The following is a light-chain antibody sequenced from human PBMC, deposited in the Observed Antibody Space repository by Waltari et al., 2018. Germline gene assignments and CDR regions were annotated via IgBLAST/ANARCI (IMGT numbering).Light chain of an antibody. CDR1: SLRSYY. Sequence: SSELTQDPAVSVAMGQTVTIPGPGNSLRSYYASWYQQRPGQAPMLFMYDKNNRPSGVPDRFSGSNSDNTASLTITGAQAEDEASYYCHSRDSSGVGGSFGGGTKLTVL. V-gene: IGLV3-19*01. J-gene: IGLJ2*01. CDR3: HSRDSSGVGGS. CDR2: DKN.